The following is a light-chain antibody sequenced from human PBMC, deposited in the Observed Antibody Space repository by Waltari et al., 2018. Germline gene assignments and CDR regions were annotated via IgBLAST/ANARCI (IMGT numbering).Light chain of an antibody. V-gene: IGKV3-11*01. CDR1: QSVGNF. CDR3: QHRSKWPPLT. CDR2: DSS. J-gene: IGKJ4*01. Sequence: VLKPSQATLSSSPGDRATRSCRASQSVGNFLAWYQLKPGQPPRLLIYDSSSRATGIPPRFSGSGSGTDFTLTISSLEPEDFAVYYCQHRSKWPPLTFGGGTKVEIK.